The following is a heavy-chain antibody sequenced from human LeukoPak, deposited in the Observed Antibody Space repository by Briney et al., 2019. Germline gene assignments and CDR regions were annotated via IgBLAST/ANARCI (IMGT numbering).Heavy chain of an antibody. V-gene: IGHV1-46*01. CDR1: GYTFTRYY. CDR2: INPSGGST. D-gene: IGHD6-19*01. J-gene: IGHJ3*02. CDR3: ARDRAIAGTKEDAFDI. Sequence: GASVNVSCKASGYTFTRYYMHWVRQAPGQGLEWMGRINPSGGSTSYAQKFQGRVTMTRDTSTSTVYMELSSLRSEDTAVYYCARDRAIAGTKEDAFDIWGQGTMVTVSS.